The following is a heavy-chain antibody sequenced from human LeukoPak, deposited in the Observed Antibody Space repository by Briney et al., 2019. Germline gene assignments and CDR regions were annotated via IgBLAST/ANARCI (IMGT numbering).Heavy chain of an antibody. CDR1: GGSMTNYY. CDR2: TYYSGNT. Sequence: SETLSLTCTVSGGSMTNYYWTWIWQSPGKGLEWIGHTYYSGNTNYNPSLKSRVTIPIDTSKNQFSLKLSSVTAADTAVYYCTRGRAYYDSTGYYYWGRGILVTVSS. J-gene: IGHJ4*02. CDR3: TRGRAYYDSTGYYY. D-gene: IGHD3-22*01. V-gene: IGHV4-59*01.